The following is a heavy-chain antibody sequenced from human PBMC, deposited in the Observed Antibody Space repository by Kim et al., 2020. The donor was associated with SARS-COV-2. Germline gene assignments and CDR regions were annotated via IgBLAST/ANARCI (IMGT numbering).Heavy chain of an antibody. D-gene: IGHD2-2*01. CDR3: ARDGRSDGYCSSTSCYGGYYYYGMDV. J-gene: IGHJ6*02. Sequence: ASVKVSCKASGYTFTSYGISWVRQAPGQGLEWMGWISAYNGNTNYAQKLQGRVTMTTDTSTSTAYMELRSLRSDDTAVYYCARDGRSDGYCSSTSCYGGYYYYGMDVWGQGTTVTVSS. V-gene: IGHV1-18*04. CDR1: GYTFTSYG. CDR2: ISAYNGNT.